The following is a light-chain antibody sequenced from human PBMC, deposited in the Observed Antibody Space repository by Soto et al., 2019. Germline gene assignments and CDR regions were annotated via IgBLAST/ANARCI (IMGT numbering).Light chain of an antibody. CDR1: QSISSNY. CDR3: QQYVSWT. J-gene: IGKJ1*01. Sequence: EIVLTQSPGTLSVSPGERATLSCRASQSISSNYLAWYQQKPGQAPRILIYGASSRATGIPDRFSGSGSGTDFTHTISRLEPEDSAIYYCQQYVSWTFGQGTKVEIK. V-gene: IGKV3-20*01. CDR2: GAS.